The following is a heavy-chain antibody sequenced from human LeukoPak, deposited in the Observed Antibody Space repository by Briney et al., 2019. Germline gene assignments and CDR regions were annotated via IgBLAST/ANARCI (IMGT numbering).Heavy chain of an antibody. CDR3: ARDNSVGDNAWWFDP. V-gene: IGHV1-2*02. D-gene: IGHD1-26*01. CDR2: INPNSGGT. Sequence: GSVKVSCKASGYTFTGYYMHWVRQAPGQGLEWMGWINPNSGGTNYAQKFQGRVTMTRDTSISTAYMELSSLRSEDTAIYYCARDNSVGDNAWWFDPWGQGTLVTVSS. CDR1: GYTFTGYY. J-gene: IGHJ5*02.